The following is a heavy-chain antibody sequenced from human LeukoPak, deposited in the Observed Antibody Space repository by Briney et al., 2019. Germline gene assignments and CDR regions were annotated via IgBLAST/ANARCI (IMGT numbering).Heavy chain of an antibody. CDR3: ARSLRFPRREIDP. Sequence: SEILSLTCAVYGGSFSDYYWSWIRQPPGKGLEWIGEINHSGSTNYNPSLKSRVTISVDTSKNQFSLKLSSVTAADTAVYYCARSLRFPRREIDPWGQGTLVTVSS. CDR1: GGSFSDYY. CDR2: INHSGST. J-gene: IGHJ5*02. D-gene: IGHD3-3*01. V-gene: IGHV4-34*01.